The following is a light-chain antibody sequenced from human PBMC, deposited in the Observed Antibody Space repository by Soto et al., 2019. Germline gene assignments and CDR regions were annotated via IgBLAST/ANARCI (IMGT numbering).Light chain of an antibody. CDR2: GAS. CDR3: QQYNNWPYT. V-gene: IGKV3-20*01. Sequence: EIVLTQSPGTLSLSPGERATLSCRASQSVSSNFLAWYQEKPGQAPRLLIYGASSRATGIPDRFSGSGSGTDFTLTISSLQSGDFAVYYCQQYNNWPYTFGQGTKVDIK. CDR1: QSVSSNF. J-gene: IGKJ2*01.